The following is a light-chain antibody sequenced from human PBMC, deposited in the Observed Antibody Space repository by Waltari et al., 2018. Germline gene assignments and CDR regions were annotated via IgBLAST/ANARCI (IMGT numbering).Light chain of an antibody. CDR3: LQLSNWPPT. V-gene: IGKV3-11*02. CDR1: QSLRSD. CDR2: DAS. Sequence: EIVLTQSPVTLSLSPGDRVTLSCRASQSLRSDLPWYQQKPGQPPRLLIYDASKRATGIPPRISGSGSGRNFTLTITRLEPEDFAVYYCLQLSNWPPTLGQGTKVEIK. J-gene: IGKJ1*01.